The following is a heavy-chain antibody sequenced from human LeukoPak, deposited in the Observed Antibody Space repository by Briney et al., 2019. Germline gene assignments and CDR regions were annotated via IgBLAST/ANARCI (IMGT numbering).Heavy chain of an antibody. V-gene: IGHV3-33*01. CDR3: ARVKGVGATPSFFDY. J-gene: IGHJ4*02. Sequence: PGGSLRLSCAASGFTFISYGMHWVRQAPGKGLEWVAVIWYDGSNKYYADSVKGRFTISRDNTKNTLYLQMNSLRAEDTAVYYCARVKGVGATPSFFDYWGQGTLVTVSS. D-gene: IGHD1-26*01. CDR1: GFTFISYG. CDR2: IWYDGSNK.